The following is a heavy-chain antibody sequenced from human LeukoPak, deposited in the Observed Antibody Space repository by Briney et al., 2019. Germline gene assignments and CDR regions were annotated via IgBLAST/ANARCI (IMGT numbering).Heavy chain of an antibody. CDR1: GGTFSSYA. CDR3: ARSTVKDSRRYYYYYMDV. CDR2: IIPIFGTA. J-gene: IGHJ6*03. Sequence: GASVKVSCKASGGTFSSYAISWVRQAPGQGLEWMGGIIPIFGTANYAQKFQGRVTITADESTSTAYMELSSLRSEDTAVYYCARSTVKDSRRYYYYYMDVWGKGTTVTVSS. D-gene: IGHD4-11*01. V-gene: IGHV1-69*13.